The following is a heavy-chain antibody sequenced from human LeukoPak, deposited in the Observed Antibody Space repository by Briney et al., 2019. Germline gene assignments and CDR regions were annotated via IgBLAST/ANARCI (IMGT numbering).Heavy chain of an antibody. Sequence: GGSLRLSCAASGFTFSSYAMSWVRQAPGKGLEWVSAISGGGDITYYADSVKGRFTISRDNSKNTLFLQMNSLRAEDTAVYYCTKGGWTSWFDPWGQGTLVTVSS. CDR3: TKGGWTSWFDP. J-gene: IGHJ5*02. CDR1: GFTFSSYA. D-gene: IGHD3/OR15-3a*01. V-gene: IGHV3-23*01. CDR2: ISGGGDIT.